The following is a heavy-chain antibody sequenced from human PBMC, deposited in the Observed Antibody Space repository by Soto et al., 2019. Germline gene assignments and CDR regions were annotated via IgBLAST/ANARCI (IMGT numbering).Heavy chain of an antibody. Sequence: ESGGVVVQPGGSLRLSCAASGFTFDDYTMHWVRQAPGKGLEWVSLISWDGGSTYYADSVKGRFTISRDNSKNSLYLQMNSLRTEDTALYYCAKDIGYGGNSYYFDYWGQGTLVTVSS. D-gene: IGHD4-17*01. CDR2: ISWDGGST. V-gene: IGHV3-43*01. J-gene: IGHJ4*02. CDR1: GFTFDDYT. CDR3: AKDIGYGGNSYYFDY.